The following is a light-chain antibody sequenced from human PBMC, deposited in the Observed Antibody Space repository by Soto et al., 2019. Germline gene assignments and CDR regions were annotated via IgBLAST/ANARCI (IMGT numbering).Light chain of an antibody. Sequence: IQMTQSPSSLSAYVGDRVTITCRASQGITNDLGWYQQKPGKAPKLLIYDASTLHSGVPSRFSGSGSGTEFTLTISSLQPEDFGSYYCLQHNLFAGTFGQGTKVDIK. J-gene: IGKJ1*01. CDR1: QGITND. CDR2: DAS. V-gene: IGKV1-17*01. CDR3: LQHNLFAGT.